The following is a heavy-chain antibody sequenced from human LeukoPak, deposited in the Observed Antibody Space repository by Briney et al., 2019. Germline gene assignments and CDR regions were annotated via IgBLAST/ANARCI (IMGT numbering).Heavy chain of an antibody. D-gene: IGHD2-21*01. CDR3: ARDSDSWAFDI. CDR2: IYYSGST. Sequence: SETLSLTCTVSGGSISSYYWSWIRQPPGKGLEWIGYIYYSGSTNYNPSLKSRVTISVDTSKNQFSLKLSSVTAADTAVYYCARDSDSWAFDIWGQGTMVTVSS. CDR1: GGSISSYY. V-gene: IGHV4-59*01. J-gene: IGHJ3*02.